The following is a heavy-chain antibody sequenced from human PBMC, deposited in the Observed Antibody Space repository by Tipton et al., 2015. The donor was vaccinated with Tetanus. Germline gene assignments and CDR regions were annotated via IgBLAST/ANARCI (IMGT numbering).Heavy chain of an antibody. CDR1: GFIFSSYG. J-gene: IGHJ4*02. Sequence: SLRLSCAASGFIFSSYGIHWVRQAPGKGLEWVAVSWCDGTDKYYADSVKGRFTISRDNSKNTLYLQMNSLRAKDTAVYYCAREADCSGGSCFSGDFDNWGQGTQVTVSS. CDR2: SWCDGTDK. CDR3: AREADCSGGSCFSGDFDN. D-gene: IGHD2-15*01. V-gene: IGHV3-33*01.